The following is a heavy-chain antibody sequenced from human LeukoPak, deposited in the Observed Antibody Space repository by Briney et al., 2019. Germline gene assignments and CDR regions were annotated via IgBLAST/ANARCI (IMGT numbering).Heavy chain of an antibody. CDR3: ARDSHYYDSSGYFQGFDY. J-gene: IGHJ4*02. D-gene: IGHD3-22*01. CDR1: GGSISSGDYY. CDR2: IYYSGST. Sequence: SQTLSLTCAVSGGSISSGDYYCSWIRQPPGKGLEWIGCIYYSGSTYYNPSLTSRVTISVDTSKNQFSLKLSSVTAADTAVYYCARDSHYYDSSGYFQGFDYWAREPWSPSPQ. V-gene: IGHV4-30-4*08.